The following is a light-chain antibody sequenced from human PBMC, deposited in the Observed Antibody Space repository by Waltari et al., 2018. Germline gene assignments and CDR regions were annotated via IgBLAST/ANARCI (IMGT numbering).Light chain of an antibody. J-gene: IGKJ4*01. CDR2: WAS. CDR1: ESVLYSPNNKNH. Sequence: DIVMTQSPESLAVSLGARATINCQTSESVLYSPNNKNHLAWYQQKPGQPPKLLLYWASTRKSGVPERFSGSGSETDFTLTVTSLQAEDVAVYYCQQYYNTPLTFGGGTKVEIK. CDR3: QQYYNTPLT. V-gene: IGKV4-1*01.